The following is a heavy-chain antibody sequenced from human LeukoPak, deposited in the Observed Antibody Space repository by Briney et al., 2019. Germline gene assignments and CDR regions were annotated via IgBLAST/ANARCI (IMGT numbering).Heavy chain of an antibody. CDR1: GYSISSGYY. J-gene: IGHJ1*01. CDR2: IYHSGST. D-gene: IGHD2-2*01. Sequence: SETLSLTCAVSGYSISSGYYWGWIRQPPGKGLEWIGSIYHSGSTYYNPSLKSRVTISVDTSKNQFSLKLSSVTAADTAVYYCARETRCSSTSCYRAEYFQHWGQGTLVTVSS. V-gene: IGHV4-38-2*02. CDR3: ARETRCSSTSCYRAEYFQH.